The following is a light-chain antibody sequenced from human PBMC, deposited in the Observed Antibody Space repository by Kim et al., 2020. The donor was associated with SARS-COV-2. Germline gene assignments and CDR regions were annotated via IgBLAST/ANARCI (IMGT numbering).Light chain of an antibody. CDR3: NSRDSSGNHMV. CDR2: GKN. CDR1: SLRSYY. Sequence: SELTQDPAVSVALGQTVRITCQGDSLRSYYASWYQQKPGQAPVLVIYGKNNRPSGIPDRFSGSSSGNTASLTITGAQAEDEADYYCNSRDSSGNHMVFGG. V-gene: IGLV3-19*01. J-gene: IGLJ2*01.